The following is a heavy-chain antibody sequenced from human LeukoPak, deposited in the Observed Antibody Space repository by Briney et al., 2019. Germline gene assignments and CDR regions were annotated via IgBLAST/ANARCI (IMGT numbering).Heavy chain of an antibody. J-gene: IGHJ5*02. D-gene: IGHD5-18*01. CDR3: ARGRVSGTTLVTWFDT. Sequence: ASVKVSCKASGGTFSSYAISWVRQAPGQGLEWLGGIISISPTANYAQKFQDRVTMNMDESTTTAFMELSSLRSDDTAGYYCARGRVSGTTLVTWFDTWGQGTLVTVSS. CDR1: GGTFSSYA. CDR2: IISISPTA. V-gene: IGHV1-69*05.